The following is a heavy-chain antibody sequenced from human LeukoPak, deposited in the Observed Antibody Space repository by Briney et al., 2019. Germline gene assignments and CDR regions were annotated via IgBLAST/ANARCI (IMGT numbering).Heavy chain of an antibody. CDR2: IRYDGSNK. Sequence: PGGSLRLSCAASGFTFSNYGMHWVRQAPGKGLEWVTFIRYDGSNKYYADSVKGRFTISRDNSKNTLYLQMNSLRAEDTAVYYCAKDFGIYDTTTDYWGQGTLVTVSS. D-gene: IGHD2/OR15-2a*01. CDR1: GFTFSNYG. CDR3: AKDFGIYDTTTDY. J-gene: IGHJ4*02. V-gene: IGHV3-30*02.